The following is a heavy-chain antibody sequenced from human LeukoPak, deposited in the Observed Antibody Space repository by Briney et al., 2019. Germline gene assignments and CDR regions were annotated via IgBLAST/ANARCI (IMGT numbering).Heavy chain of an antibody. CDR3: ARLVAVAGISVLAYYYYYYMDV. D-gene: IGHD6-19*01. CDR1: GGSFSGYY. CDR2: INHSGST. V-gene: IGHV4-34*01. J-gene: IGHJ6*03. Sequence: PSETLSLTCAVYGGSFSGYYWSWIRQPPGKGLEWIGEINHSGSTNYNPSLKSRVTISVDTSKNQFSLKLSSVTAADTAVYYCARLVAVAGISVLAYYYYYYMDVWGKGTTVTISS.